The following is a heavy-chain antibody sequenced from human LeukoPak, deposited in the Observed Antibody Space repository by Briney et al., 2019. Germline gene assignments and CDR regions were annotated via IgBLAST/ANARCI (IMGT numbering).Heavy chain of an antibody. V-gene: IGHV3-30*03. CDR2: LSYYGSNK. Sequence: GGSLRLSCEAFGFTLSSYVMHWVRQAPGKGLGGVAFLSYYGSNKYYADSVKGRFTISRDNSKNTLYLQMNSLRAEDTAVYYCATPYGSGNKRDFDYWGQGTLVTVSS. J-gene: IGHJ4*02. D-gene: IGHD3-10*01. CDR3: ATPYGSGNKRDFDY. CDR1: GFTLSSYV.